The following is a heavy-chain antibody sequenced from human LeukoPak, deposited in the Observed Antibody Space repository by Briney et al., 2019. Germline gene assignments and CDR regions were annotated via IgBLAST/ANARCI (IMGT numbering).Heavy chain of an antibody. CDR3: AKTHYDFWSGYLGYYYYYYMDV. J-gene: IGHJ6*03. Sequence: GGSLRLSCAASGFTFISYAMHWVRQAPGKGLGWVAVISYDGSNKYHADSVKGRFTISRDNSKNPLYLQMNSLRAEDTAVYYCAKTHYDFWSGYLGYYYYYYMDVWGKGTTVTVSS. CDR2: ISYDGSNK. D-gene: IGHD3-3*01. CDR1: GFTFISYA. V-gene: IGHV3-30*01.